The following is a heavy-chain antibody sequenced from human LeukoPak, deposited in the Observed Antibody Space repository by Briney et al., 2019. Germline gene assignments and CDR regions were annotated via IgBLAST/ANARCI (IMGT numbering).Heavy chain of an antibody. V-gene: IGHV3-7*05. CDR2: IKQDGSEK. CDR1: GFTFSNYG. Sequence: GGSLRLSCAASGFTFSNYGMTWVRQAPGKGLEWVANIKQDGSEKYYVDSVKGRFTISRDNAKNSLYLQMNSLRAEDMAVNYCARGHVWFDPWGQGTLVTVSS. CDR3: ARGHVWFDP. J-gene: IGHJ5*02.